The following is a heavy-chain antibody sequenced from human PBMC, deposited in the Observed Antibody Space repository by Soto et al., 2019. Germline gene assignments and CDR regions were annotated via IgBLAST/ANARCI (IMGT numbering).Heavy chain of an antibody. V-gene: IGHV3-23*01. CDR3: AKILVAAGMGY. J-gene: IGHJ4*02. CDR2: VTSSGSNT. Sequence: EVQLLESGGGLVQPGGSLRLSCAASGFTFSSYAMSWVRQAPGKGLEWVSSVTSSGSNTCYADSVKGRFTISRDNSKNTLYLQVNSLRAEDTAVYFCAKILVAAGMGYWGQGTLVTVSS. CDR1: GFTFSSYA. D-gene: IGHD6-13*01.